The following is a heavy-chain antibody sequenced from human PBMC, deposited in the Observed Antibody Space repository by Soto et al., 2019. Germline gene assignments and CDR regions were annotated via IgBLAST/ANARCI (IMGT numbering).Heavy chain of an antibody. D-gene: IGHD2-15*01. V-gene: IGHV3-30-3*01. Sequence: SLRLSCAASGFTFSSYAMHWVRQAPGKGLEWVAVISYDGSNKYYADSVKGRFTISRDNSKNTLYLQMNSLRAEDTAVYYCARDHSSNLRYYYYGMDVWGQGTTVTVSS. CDR3: ARDHSSNLRYYYYGMDV. CDR2: ISYDGSNK. CDR1: GFTFSSYA. J-gene: IGHJ6*02.